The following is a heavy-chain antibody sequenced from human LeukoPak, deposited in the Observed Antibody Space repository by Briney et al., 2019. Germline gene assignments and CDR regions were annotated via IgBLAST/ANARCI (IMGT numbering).Heavy chain of an antibody. CDR1: GGSISSYY. Sequence: SETLSLTCTVSGGSISSYYWSWIRQPPGKGLEWIGYIYYSGSTNYNPSLKSRVTISVDTSKNQFSLKLSSVTAADTAVYYCARGQFRNYYESNVAYYGFDYWGQGTLVIVSS. D-gene: IGHD3-22*01. V-gene: IGHV4-59*01. CDR3: ARGQFRNYYESNVAYYGFDY. CDR2: IYYSGST. J-gene: IGHJ4*02.